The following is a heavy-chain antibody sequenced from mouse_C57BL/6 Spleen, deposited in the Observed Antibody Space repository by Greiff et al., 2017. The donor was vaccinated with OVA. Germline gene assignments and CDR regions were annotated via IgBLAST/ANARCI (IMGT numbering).Heavy chain of an antibody. J-gene: IGHJ2*01. D-gene: IGHD2-3*01. V-gene: IGHV1-26*01. Sequence: EVKLVESGPELVKPGASVKISCKASGYTFTDYYMNWVKQSHGKSLEWIGDINPNNGGTSYNQKFKGKATLTVDKSSSTAYMELRSLTSEDSAVYYCASGYDGYRYYFDYWGQGTTLTVSS. CDR1: GYTFTDYY. CDR3: ASGYDGYRYYFDY. CDR2: INPNNGGT.